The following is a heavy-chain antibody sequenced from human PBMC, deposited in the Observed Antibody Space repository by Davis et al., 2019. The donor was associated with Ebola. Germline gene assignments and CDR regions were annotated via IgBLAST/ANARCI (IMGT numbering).Heavy chain of an antibody. J-gene: IGHJ4*02. V-gene: IGHV4-39*07. Sequence: MPSETLSLTCTVSGGSVSSSSHNWGWIRQPPGKGLEWIGSMYYTGTSYYNPSLKSRVTMSIDTSKNQFSLKLRSVTAADTAMYYCARDRWETNGDFIYFDNWGQGTLVAVSS. CDR3: ARDRWETNGDFIYFDN. CDR1: GGSVSSSSHN. D-gene: IGHD4-17*01. CDR2: MYYTGTS.